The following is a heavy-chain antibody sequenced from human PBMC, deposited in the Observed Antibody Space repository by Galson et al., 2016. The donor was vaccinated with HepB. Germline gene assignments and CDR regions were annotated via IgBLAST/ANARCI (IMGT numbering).Heavy chain of an antibody. V-gene: IGHV3-23*01. Sequence: SLRLSCAASGFRFIAYSINWVRQAPGKGLEWVSAISGSGDSTYYADSVKGRFTISRDNSKNTLYLQMNSLRAEDTAVYYCAKLSSAWYSFDYWGQRTLVTVSS. CDR1: GFRFIAYS. J-gene: IGHJ4*02. CDR2: ISGSGDST. CDR3: AKLSSAWYSFDY. D-gene: IGHD6-19*01.